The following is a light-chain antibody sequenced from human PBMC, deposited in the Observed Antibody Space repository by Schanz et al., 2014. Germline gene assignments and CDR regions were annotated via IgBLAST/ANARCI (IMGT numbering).Light chain of an antibody. CDR3: QQFGSSPWT. V-gene: IGKV3-20*01. J-gene: IGKJ1*01. CDR1: QTVSSN. Sequence: EIVMTQSPATLSVSPGEGATLSCRASQTVSSNLAWYQQKPGQAPRLLIYAASRRAPGIPDRFSGSGSGTDFTLSISRLEPEDFAVYYCQQFGSSPWTFGQGTRVEI. CDR2: AAS.